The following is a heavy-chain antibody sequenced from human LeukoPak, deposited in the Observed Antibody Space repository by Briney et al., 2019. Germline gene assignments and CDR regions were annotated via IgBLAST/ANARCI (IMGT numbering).Heavy chain of an antibody. D-gene: IGHD5-12*01. CDR3: ARRVGYSGYDY. CDR2: INHSGST. Sequence: SETLSLTCAVYGGSFSGYYWSWIRQPPGRGLEWIGEINHSGSTNYNPSLKSRVTISVDTSKNQFSLKLSSVTAADTAVYYCARRVGYSGYDYWGQGTLVTVSS. J-gene: IGHJ4*02. V-gene: IGHV4-34*01. CDR1: GGSFSGYY.